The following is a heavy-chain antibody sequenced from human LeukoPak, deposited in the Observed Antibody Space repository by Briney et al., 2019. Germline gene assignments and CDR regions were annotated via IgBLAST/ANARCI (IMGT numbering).Heavy chain of an antibody. V-gene: IGHV3-30*18. D-gene: IGHD6-13*01. Sequence: GRSLRLSCAASGFAFSTFGMHWVRQAPGKGLEWVAVISYDGSNKYYADSVKGRFTISRDNSKNTLFLQMNSLRPEDTALYYCAKRMGPSIAAADLDYWGQGTLVSVSS. CDR3: AKRMGPSIAAADLDY. CDR1: GFAFSTFG. CDR2: ISYDGSNK. J-gene: IGHJ4*02.